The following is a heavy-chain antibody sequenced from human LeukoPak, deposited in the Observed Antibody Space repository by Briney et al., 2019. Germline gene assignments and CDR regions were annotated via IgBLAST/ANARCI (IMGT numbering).Heavy chain of an antibody. J-gene: IGHJ5*02. D-gene: IGHD6-19*01. CDR1: GFTFSSYA. Sequence: GGSLRLSCAASGFTFSSYAMSWVRQAPGKGLEWVSAISGSGGSTYYADSVKGRFTISRDNSKNTLYLQMNSLRAEDTAVYYCAKDFYGNGWHLYNWFDPWGQGTLVTVSS. CDR2: ISGSGGST. V-gene: IGHV3-23*01. CDR3: AKDFYGNGWHLYNWFDP.